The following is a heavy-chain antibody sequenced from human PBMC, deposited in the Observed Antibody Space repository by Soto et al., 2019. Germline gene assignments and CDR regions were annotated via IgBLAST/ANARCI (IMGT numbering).Heavy chain of an antibody. CDR1: GGSISSSSYY. CDR2: LYYSGST. D-gene: IGHD6-19*01. V-gene: IGHV4-39*07. J-gene: IGHJ6*02. CDR3: ARPTRQWLGLRYYYGMDV. Sequence: PSETLSLTCTVSGGSISSSSYYWGWIRQPPGKGLEWIGSLYYSGSTNYNPSLKSRVTISVDTSKNQFSLKLSSVTAADTAVYYCARPTRQWLGLRYYYGMDVWGQGTTVTVSS.